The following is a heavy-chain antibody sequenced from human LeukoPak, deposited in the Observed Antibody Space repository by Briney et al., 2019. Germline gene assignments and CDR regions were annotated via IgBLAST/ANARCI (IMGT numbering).Heavy chain of an antibody. D-gene: IGHD6-6*01. Sequence: AGGSLRLSCAASGFTFSAYDMNWVREAPGKGLEWGSYISRDSAFVYYADSVKGRLTISRDNAKNSLYLQMESLRGEDTAVYYCARDDASTARASGMDVWGIGTTVTVSS. CDR2: ISRDSAFV. CDR3: ARDDASTARASGMDV. CDR1: GFTFSAYD. V-gene: IGHV3-21*01. J-gene: IGHJ6*04.